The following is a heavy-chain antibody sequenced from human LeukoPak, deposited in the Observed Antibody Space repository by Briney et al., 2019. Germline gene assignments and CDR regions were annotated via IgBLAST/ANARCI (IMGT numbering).Heavy chain of an antibody. V-gene: IGHV1-46*01. CDR2: INPNGGST. Sequence: ASVKVSCKASGYTFTNSYTQWVRQAPGQGLEWMGIINPNGGSTTYAQQFQGRVNMTRDTSTSTVYMEPSSLRPEDTAVYYCARTHGGGGRWLDPWGQGTLVTVSS. CDR1: GYTFTNSY. CDR3: ARTHGGGGRWLDP. D-gene: IGHD2-15*01. J-gene: IGHJ5*02.